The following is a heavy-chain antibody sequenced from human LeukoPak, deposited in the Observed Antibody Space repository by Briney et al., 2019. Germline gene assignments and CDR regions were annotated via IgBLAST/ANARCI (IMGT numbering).Heavy chain of an antibody. Sequence: SETLSLTCTVSGCSISSYYWSWIRQPAGKGLEWIGEINHSGSTNYNPPLKSGVTISVDTSKNQFSLKLSSLTAADTAVYYCARGIAAAPPDYWGQGTLVTVSS. J-gene: IGHJ4*02. CDR3: ARGIAAAPPDY. CDR1: GCSISSYY. V-gene: IGHV4-34*01. CDR2: INHSGST. D-gene: IGHD6-13*01.